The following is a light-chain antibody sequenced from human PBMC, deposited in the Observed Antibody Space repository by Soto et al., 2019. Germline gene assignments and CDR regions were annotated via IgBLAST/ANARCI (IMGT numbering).Light chain of an antibody. V-gene: IGKV1-39*01. CDR3: QQSYNTHRT. J-gene: IGKJ1*01. CDR2: AAS. CDR1: QSISNC. Sequence: DIQMTQSPSSLSASVGDRVTITCRASQSISNCLYWYQQKPGKAPKLLIYAASNLQSGVPSRFSCSGSGTAFTLTISSLQPEDFATYYCQQSYNTHRTFGQGTNVEIK.